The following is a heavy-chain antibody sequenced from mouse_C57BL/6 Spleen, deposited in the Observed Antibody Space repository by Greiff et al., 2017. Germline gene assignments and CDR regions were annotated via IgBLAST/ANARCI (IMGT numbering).Heavy chain of an antibody. J-gene: IGHJ2*01. CDR2: IYPGDGDT. D-gene: IGHD1-1*01. CDR1: GYAFSSSW. CDR3: ARTAITTVVATDYFDY. Sequence: VKLMESGPELVKPGASVKISCKASGYAFSSSWMNWVKQRPGKGLEWIGRIYPGDGDTNYNGKFKGKATLTADKSSSTAYMQLSSLTSEDSAVYFCARTAITTVVATDYFDYWGQGTTLTVSS. V-gene: IGHV1-82*01.